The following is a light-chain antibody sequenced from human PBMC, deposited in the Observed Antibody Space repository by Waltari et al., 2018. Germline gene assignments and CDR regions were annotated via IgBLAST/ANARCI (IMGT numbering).Light chain of an antibody. V-gene: IGKV3-20*01. CDR3: QKCGTHPAT. CDR2: DAS. Sequence: EIVLTQSPGTLSLSPGERATLSCRASQSVSRTLAWYQQKAGQAPRLLIYDASSRATDIPDRFSGSGSGTDFSLTISRLEPEDFAVYYCQKCGTHPATFGQGTRVEIK. J-gene: IGKJ1*01. CDR1: QSVSRT.